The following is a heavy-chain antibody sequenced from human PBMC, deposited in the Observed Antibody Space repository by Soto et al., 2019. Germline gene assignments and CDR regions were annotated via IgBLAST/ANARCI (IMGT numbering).Heavy chain of an antibody. CDR1: GGSISSSNW. V-gene: IGHV4-4*02. CDR3: ASVVVGYYYGMDV. J-gene: IGHJ6*02. CDR2: IYHSGST. Sequence: QVQLQESGPGLVKPSGTLSLTCTVSGGSISSSNWWSWVRQPPGKGLEWIGDIYHSGSTNYNPSLKSRVTISVDRSKNQCSLKLISLTAEYTAVYYCASVVVGYYYGMDVWGQGSTVTVSS. D-gene: IGHD3-22*01.